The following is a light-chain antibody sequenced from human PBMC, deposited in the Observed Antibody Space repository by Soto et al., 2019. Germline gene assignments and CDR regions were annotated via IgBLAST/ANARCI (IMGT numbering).Light chain of an antibody. CDR2: DND. CDR3: GTWDNRLSVYV. J-gene: IGLJ1*01. Sequence: QSVLTQPPSVSAAPGQKVTLSCSGISSNIGDNFVSWYQKLPGTAPKLLIYDNDKRPSGIPDRFSGSKSGTSATLGITGLQTGDEAAYFCGTWDNRLSVYVFATGTKVTV. CDR1: SSNIGDNF. V-gene: IGLV1-51*01.